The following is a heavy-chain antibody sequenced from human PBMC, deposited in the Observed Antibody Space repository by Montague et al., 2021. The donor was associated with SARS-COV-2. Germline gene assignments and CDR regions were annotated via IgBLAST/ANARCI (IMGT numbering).Heavy chain of an antibody. V-gene: IGHV4-4*02. D-gene: IGHD6-13*01. CDR2: IHHTGIT. CDR3: ASRPGFQQLYS. Sequence: SETLSLTCAVSGASVTSINWWSWVRQPPGRGLEWIAEIHHTGITNFNPSLRSRVSISLDTSKNQFSLTLNSVTAADTAIYYCASRPGFQQLYSWGQGTLVSVSS. J-gene: IGHJ4*02. CDR1: GASVTSINW.